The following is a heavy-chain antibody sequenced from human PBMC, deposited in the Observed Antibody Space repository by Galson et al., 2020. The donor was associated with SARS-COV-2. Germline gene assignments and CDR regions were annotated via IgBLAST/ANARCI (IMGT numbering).Heavy chain of an antibody. J-gene: IGHJ3*02. D-gene: IGHD4-17*01. CDR3: ARGFYGDYYASAFDI. Sequence: ASETLSLTCAVSGGSISSGGFSWTWIRQPPGKGLEWIGYIYHTGSARYNPSLKSRVTISIDRSKNQFSLKLTSVAAADAAVYYCARGFYGDYYASAFDIWGQGAMVAVSS. V-gene: IGHV4-30-2*01. CDR1: GGSISSGGFS. CDR2: IYHTGSA.